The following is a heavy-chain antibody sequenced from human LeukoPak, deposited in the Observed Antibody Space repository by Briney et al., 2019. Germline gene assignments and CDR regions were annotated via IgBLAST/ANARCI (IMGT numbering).Heavy chain of an antibody. D-gene: IGHD4-17*01. Sequence: SETLSPTCAVYGGSFSGYYWSWIRQPPGKGLEWIGEINHSGSTYYNPSLKSRVTISVDTSKNQFSLKLSSVAAADTAVYYCATSYGDYDPVWFDPWGQGTLVTVSS. CDR1: GGSFSGYY. CDR3: ATSYGDYDPVWFDP. V-gene: IGHV4-34*01. J-gene: IGHJ5*02. CDR2: INHSGST.